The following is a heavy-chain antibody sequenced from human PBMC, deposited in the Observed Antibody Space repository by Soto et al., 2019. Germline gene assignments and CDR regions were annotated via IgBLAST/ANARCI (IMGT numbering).Heavy chain of an antibody. CDR3: ARTASNWNTFNERFDY. CDR1: GFTFNNYA. CDR2: ISYDGINK. J-gene: IGHJ4*02. D-gene: IGHD1-1*01. Sequence: QVQLVESGGGVVQPGRSLRLSCAASGFTFNNYAMHWVRQAPGKGLEWVALISYDGINKFYADSVKGRFTISRDNSKNTLYLEVNSLRAEDTAVYYCARTASNWNTFNERFDYWGQGTLVTVSS. V-gene: IGHV3-30-3*01.